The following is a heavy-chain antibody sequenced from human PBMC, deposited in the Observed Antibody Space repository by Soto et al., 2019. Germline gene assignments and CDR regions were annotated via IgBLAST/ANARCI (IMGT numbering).Heavy chain of an antibody. CDR1: GGSFSGYY. Sequence: QVQLQQWGAGLLKPSETLSLTCAVYGGSFSGYYWSWIRQPPGKGLEWIGEINHSGSTNYNPSLKSRATISVATSKNQFSLKLSSVTAADTAVYYCARASIFGVVITHFDYWGQGTLVTVSS. D-gene: IGHD3-3*02. CDR2: INHSGST. J-gene: IGHJ4*02. V-gene: IGHV4-34*01. CDR3: ARASIFGVVITHFDY.